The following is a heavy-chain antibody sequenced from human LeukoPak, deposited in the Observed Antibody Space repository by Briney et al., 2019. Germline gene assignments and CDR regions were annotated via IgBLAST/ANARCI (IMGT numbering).Heavy chain of an antibody. J-gene: IGHJ4*02. V-gene: IGHV1-18*01. D-gene: IGHD3-10*01. CDR3: ARDGSGGNDYGDY. CDR2: ISGYNDNT. Sequence: ASVKVSCKISGYTFTSYGITWVRQAPGQGLEWMGWISGYNDNTDYAQKFQGRVTLTTDTFTSTAYMELRNLRSDDTAVYFCARDGSGGNDYGDYWGQGALVTVSS. CDR1: GYTFTSYG.